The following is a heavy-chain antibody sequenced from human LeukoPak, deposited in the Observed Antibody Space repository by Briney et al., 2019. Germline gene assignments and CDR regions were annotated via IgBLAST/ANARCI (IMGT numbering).Heavy chain of an antibody. CDR3: ARCTSTSCYNFDY. Sequence: PSETLSLTCTVSGVSISSYYWSWIRQPPGKGLEWIGYIYYSGSTNYNPSLKSRVTTSLDTSKNQFSLKLNSVTAADTAVYYCARCTSTSCYNFDYWGQGSLVTVSS. CDR1: GVSISSYY. J-gene: IGHJ4*02. V-gene: IGHV4-59*08. D-gene: IGHD2-2*02. CDR2: IYYSGST.